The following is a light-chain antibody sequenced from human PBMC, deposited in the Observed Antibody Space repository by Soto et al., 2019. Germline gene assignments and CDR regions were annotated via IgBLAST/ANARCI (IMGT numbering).Light chain of an antibody. CDR2: GAS. CDR3: QQSNNWPPYT. Sequence: EIVMTQSPATLSVSPGERATLSCRASQSVSSNLAWYQQKPGQAPRLLIYGASTRATGIPARFSGSGSGTEFTLTISSLQSEDFAVYYCQQSNNWPPYTFGQGPKVDI. CDR1: QSVSSN. V-gene: IGKV3-15*01. J-gene: IGKJ2*01.